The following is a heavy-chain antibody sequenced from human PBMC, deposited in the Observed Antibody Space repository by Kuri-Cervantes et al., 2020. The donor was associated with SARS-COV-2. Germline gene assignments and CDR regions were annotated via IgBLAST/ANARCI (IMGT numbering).Heavy chain of an antibody. CDR2: IYSGGST. D-gene: IGHD3-22*01. CDR1: GFTVSSNY. Sequence: GESLKISCAASGFTVSSNYMSWVRQAPGKGLEWVSVIYSGGSTYYADSVKGRFTISRDNSKNTLYLQMNSLRAEDTAVYYCAKDADSSGYYYFGYWGQGTLVTVSS. V-gene: IGHV3-53*01. CDR3: AKDADSSGYYYFGY. J-gene: IGHJ4*02.